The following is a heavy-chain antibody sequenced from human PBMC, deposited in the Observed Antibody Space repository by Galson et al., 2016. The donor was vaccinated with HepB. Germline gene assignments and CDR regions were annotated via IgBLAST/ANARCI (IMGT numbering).Heavy chain of an antibody. J-gene: IGHJ4*02. CDR1: GYTFTSYG. CDR2: ISAYNGNT. Sequence: SVKVSCKASGYTFTSYGISWVRQAPGQGLEWMGWISAYNGNTNYAQKLQGRVTMTTDTSTSTAYMELRSLRSDDTAVYYWARDLIFTGTFDCWGQGTLVTVSS. D-gene: IGHD3-10*01. CDR3: ARDLIFTGTFDC. V-gene: IGHV1-18*01.